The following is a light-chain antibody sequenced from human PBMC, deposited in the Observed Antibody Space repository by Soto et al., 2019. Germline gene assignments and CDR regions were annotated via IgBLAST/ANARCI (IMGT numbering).Light chain of an antibody. CDR2: DII. Sequence: QSVLTQPPSASGTPGQRVTISCSGSSSNIGSNTVNWYQQLPGKAPKLMIYDIINRPSGVSNRFSGSKSGNTASLTISGLQAEDEADYYCVSFTTSRSYVFGTGTKLTVL. CDR1: SSNIGSNT. V-gene: IGLV1-44*01. CDR3: VSFTTSRSYV. J-gene: IGLJ1*01.